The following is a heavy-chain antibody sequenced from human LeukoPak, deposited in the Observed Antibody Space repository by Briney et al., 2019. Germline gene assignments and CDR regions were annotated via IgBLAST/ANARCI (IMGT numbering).Heavy chain of an antibody. CDR2: SKNKADGYIT. CDR3: ASPSGSGSYSAFNY. V-gene: IGHV3-72*01. CDR1: GFTFSDHY. J-gene: IGHJ4*02. Sequence: GGSLRLSCAVSGFTFSDHYMDWVRQAPGKGLEWVARSKNKADGYITEYAASVRGRFTISRDDSKNSLFLQMSSLKTEDTAVYYCASPSGSGSYSAFNYWGQGALVTVSS. D-gene: IGHD1-26*01.